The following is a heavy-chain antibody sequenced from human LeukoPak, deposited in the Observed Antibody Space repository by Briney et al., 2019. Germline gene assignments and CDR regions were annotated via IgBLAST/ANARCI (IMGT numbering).Heavy chain of an antibody. D-gene: IGHD6-19*01. Sequence: PSETLSLTCAVYGGSFSGYYWSWIRQPPGKGLEWIGEINHSGSTNYNPSLKSRVTISVDTSKNQFSPKLSSVTAADTAVYYCARGSGWYYFDYWGQGTLVTVSS. J-gene: IGHJ4*02. CDR3: ARGSGWYYFDY. CDR1: GGSFSGYY. V-gene: IGHV4-34*01. CDR2: INHSGST.